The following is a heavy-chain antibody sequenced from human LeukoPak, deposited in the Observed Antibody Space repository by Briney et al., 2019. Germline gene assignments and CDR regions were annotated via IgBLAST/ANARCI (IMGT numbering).Heavy chain of an antibody. CDR1: GGTFSSYA. J-gene: IGHJ5*02. CDR2: IIPIFGTA. Sequence: ASVKVSCKASGGTFSSYAISWVRQAPGQGLEWMGGIIPIFGTANYAQKFQGRVTITTDESTSTAYMGLSSLRSEDTAVYYCARDETAYDILTGYYLKNWFDPWGQGTLVTVSS. CDR3: ARDETAYDILTGYYLKNWFDP. D-gene: IGHD3-9*01. V-gene: IGHV1-69*05.